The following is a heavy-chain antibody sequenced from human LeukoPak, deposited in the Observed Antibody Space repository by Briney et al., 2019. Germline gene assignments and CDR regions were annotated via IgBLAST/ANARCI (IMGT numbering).Heavy chain of an antibody. CDR3: ARAWATDYFDY. V-gene: IGHV4-59*01. CDR2: MYYSGTI. CDR1: GGSISSYY. Sequence: SETLSLTCTVSGGSISSYYWSWIRQPPGKGLEWIGYMYYSGTINYNPSLKSRVTISVDTSTNQFSLKLSSVTAADTAMYYCARAWATDYFDYWGQGTLVTVSS. J-gene: IGHJ4*02.